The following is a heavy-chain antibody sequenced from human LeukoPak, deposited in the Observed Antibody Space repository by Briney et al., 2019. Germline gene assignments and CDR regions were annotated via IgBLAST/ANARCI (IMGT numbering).Heavy chain of an antibody. D-gene: IGHD3-16*01. Sequence: RASVKVSCKASGYTFTSNGITWVRQAPGQGLEWMGWISTYNGNTNYAQKLQGRVTMTTGTFTSTAYMELRSLRSDDTVVYYCASGSPPYTAYWGQGTLVTVSS. CDR1: GYTFTSNG. J-gene: IGHJ4*02. CDR3: ASGSPPYTAY. CDR2: ISTYNGNT. V-gene: IGHV1-18*01.